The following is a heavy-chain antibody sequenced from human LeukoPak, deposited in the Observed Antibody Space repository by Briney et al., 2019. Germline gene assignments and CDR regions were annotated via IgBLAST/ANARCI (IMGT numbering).Heavy chain of an antibody. CDR2: ISGSAGGT. D-gene: IGHD3-22*01. Sequence: GGSLRLSCAVSGITLSNYGMSWVRQAPGKGLEWVAGISGSAGGTNYADSVKGRFTISRDNSENTLHLQMNRLRAEDTAVYFCAKRGVVIRVILVGFHKEAFYFDSWGQGALVTVSS. CDR3: AKRGVVIRVILVGFHKEAFYFDS. V-gene: IGHV3-23*01. J-gene: IGHJ4*02. CDR1: GITLSNYG.